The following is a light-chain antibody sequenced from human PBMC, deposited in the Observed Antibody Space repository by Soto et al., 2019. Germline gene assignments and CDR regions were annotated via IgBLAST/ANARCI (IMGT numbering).Light chain of an antibody. CDR3: QQSHGIPYT. Sequence: DIQMTQSPSSLSASVGDRVTITCRASQTISSYLNWYQQKPGKAPKLLIYAASSLQSGVPSRFSGSGSGTDFPLTISSLQPEDFATYYCQQSHGIPYTFGQGTKLEIK. CDR2: AAS. V-gene: IGKV1-39*01. CDR1: QTISSY. J-gene: IGKJ2*01.